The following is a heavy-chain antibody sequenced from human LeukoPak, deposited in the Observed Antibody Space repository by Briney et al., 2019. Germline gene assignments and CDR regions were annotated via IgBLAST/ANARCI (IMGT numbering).Heavy chain of an antibody. D-gene: IGHD3-22*01. Sequence: PSQTLSLTCTVSGGSISSGYYYWSWIRQPPGKGLEWIAYIDYSGSTYYNPSLKSRVTISVDTSKNQFSLKLSSVTAADTAVYYCVGSNNYYDSSRPLVLDYWGQGTLVTVSS. CDR3: VGSNNYYDSSRPLVLDY. V-gene: IGHV4-30-4*08. J-gene: IGHJ4*02. CDR1: GGSISSGYYY. CDR2: IDYSGST.